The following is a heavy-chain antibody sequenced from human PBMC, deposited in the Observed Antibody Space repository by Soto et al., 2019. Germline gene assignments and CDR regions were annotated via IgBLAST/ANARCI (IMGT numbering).Heavy chain of an antibody. V-gene: IGHV4-4*02. J-gene: IGHJ6*02. D-gene: IGHD6-6*01. CDR1: GGSISSSNW. CDR3: ARDRKGSSSYGKDYYYGMDV. CDR2: IYHSGST. Sequence: PSETLSLTCAVSGGSISSSNWWSWVRQPPGKGLEWIGEIYHSGSTNYNPSLKSRVTISVDKSKNQFSLKLSSVTAADTAVYYSARDRKGSSSYGKDYYYGMDVWGQGTTVTVSS.